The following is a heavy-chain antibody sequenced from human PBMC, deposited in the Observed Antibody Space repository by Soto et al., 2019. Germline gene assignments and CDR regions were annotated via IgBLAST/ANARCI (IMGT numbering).Heavy chain of an antibody. V-gene: IGHV1-69*13. Sequence: VASVKVSCKASGGAFSSFDISWVRQAPGQGLDWMGGIIPLFGTTNYAQKFQGRGTITADASTSTAFMELSSLTSEDTAVYYCVRGLTEGYYGVEVWGQGTTVTVSS. J-gene: IGHJ6*02. CDR1: GGAFSSFD. CDR3: VRGLTEGYYGVEV. CDR2: IIPLFGTT.